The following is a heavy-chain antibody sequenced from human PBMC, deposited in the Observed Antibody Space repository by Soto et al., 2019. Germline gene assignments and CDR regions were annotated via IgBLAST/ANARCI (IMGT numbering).Heavy chain of an antibody. Sequence: EVQLVESGGGLVQPGGSLRLSCAASGFTFSSYWMSWVRQAPGKGLEWVANIRQDGGEIYYVDSMKGRITISRDNAKNSLYLQMNSLRAEDTAVYYCARPGTYCSGGSCFPFGYWGQGILVTVSS. CDR2: IRQDGGEI. D-gene: IGHD2-15*01. V-gene: IGHV3-7*01. CDR3: ARPGTYCSGGSCFPFGY. J-gene: IGHJ4*02. CDR1: GFTFSSYW.